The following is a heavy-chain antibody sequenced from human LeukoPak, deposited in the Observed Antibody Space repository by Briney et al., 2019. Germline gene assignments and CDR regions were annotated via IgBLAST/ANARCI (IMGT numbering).Heavy chain of an antibody. CDR1: GGSISTISDY. CDR2: VYYSGST. V-gene: IGHV4-39*01. J-gene: IGHJ2*01. CDR3: ARQAGTPWYFDL. D-gene: IGHD1-7*01. Sequence: PSETLSLTCAVSGGSISTISDYWDWIRQPPGKGLEWIGSVYYSGSTYYNPSLKSRVTISVDTSKNQFSLKLSSVTAADTAVYYCARQAGTPWYFDLWGRGTLVTVSS.